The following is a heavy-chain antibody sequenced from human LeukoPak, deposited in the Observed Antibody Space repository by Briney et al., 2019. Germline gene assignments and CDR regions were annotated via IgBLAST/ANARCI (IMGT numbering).Heavy chain of an antibody. CDR1: GFTFDDYA. CDR3: AKAGYSSSWYEYYYYYMDV. J-gene: IGHJ6*03. Sequence: GGSLSLSCAASGFTFDDYAMHWVRQAPGKGLEWVSLISWDGGSTYYADSVKGRFTISRDNSKNSLYLQMNSLRTEDTALYYCAKAGYSSSWYEYYYYYMDVWGKGTTVTVSS. CDR2: ISWDGGST. V-gene: IGHV3-43*01. D-gene: IGHD6-13*01.